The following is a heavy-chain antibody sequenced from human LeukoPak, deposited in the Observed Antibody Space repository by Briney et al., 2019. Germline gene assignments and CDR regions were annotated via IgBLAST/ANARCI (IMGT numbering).Heavy chain of an antibody. D-gene: IGHD1-7*01. CDR3: ARDVLRVAYRTGTGYFDY. J-gene: IGHJ4*02. Sequence: GGALRLSCAASGWTFVDYGMSWVRQPPGRGREGVGGINWNGGSTGYADSVKGRFTISRDNAKNSLYLQMNSLRAEDTALYYCARDVLRVAYRTGTGYFDYWGQGTLVTVSS. V-gene: IGHV3-20*04. CDR2: INWNGGST. CDR1: GWTFVDYG.